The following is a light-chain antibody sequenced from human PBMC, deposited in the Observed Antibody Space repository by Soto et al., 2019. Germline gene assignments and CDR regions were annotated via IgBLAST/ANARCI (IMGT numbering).Light chain of an antibody. CDR1: SSDVGSYNL. CDR3: ATWDLTLSAGVL. V-gene: IGLV2-14*02. Sequence: QSALTQPASVSGSPGQSITISCTGTSSDVGSYNLVSWYQQHPGKAPKLMIYEGSKRPSGIPDRFSASKSGTSATLDITGLQPADEADYYCATWDLTLSAGVLFGGGTKLTVL. CDR2: EGS. J-gene: IGLJ2*01.